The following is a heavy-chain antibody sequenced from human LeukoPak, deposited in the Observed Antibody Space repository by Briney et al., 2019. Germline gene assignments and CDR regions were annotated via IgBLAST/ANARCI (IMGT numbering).Heavy chain of an antibody. CDR1: GFIFNTYA. V-gene: IGHV3-23*01. J-gene: IGHJ6*04. Sequence: PGGSLRLSCAASGFIFNTYAMSWVRQAPGEGLEWVSMITSGGRSTYYADSVQGRFTISRDNSRNTVSLQMDSLTAEDTAVYYCARDSIYCRGTTCLLMDVWGKGTTVTVSS. CDR2: ITSGGRST. CDR3: ARDSIYCRGTTCLLMDV. D-gene: IGHD1-7*01.